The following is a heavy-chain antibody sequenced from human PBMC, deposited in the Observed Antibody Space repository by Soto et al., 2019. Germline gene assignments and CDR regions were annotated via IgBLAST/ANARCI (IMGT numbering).Heavy chain of an antibody. J-gene: IGHJ6*02. Sequence: TLSLTCTVSGGSISSYYWSWIRQPPGKALEWLALIDWDDDKYYSTSLKTRLTISKDTSKNQVVLTMTNMDPVDTATYYCAHSPTRMDVWGQGTTVTVSS. CDR3: AHSPTRMDV. CDR1: GGSISSYYW. CDR2: IDWDDDK. V-gene: IGHV2-70*12.